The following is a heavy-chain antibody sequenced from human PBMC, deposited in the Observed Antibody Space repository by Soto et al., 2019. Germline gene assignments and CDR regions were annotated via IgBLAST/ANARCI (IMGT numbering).Heavy chain of an antibody. CDR2: INPNSGGT. Sequence: GASVKVSCKASGYTFTGYYMHWVRQAPGQGLEWMGWINPNSGGTNYAQKFQGRVTMTRDTSISTAYMELSRLRSDDTAVYYCARDVRLKSGTRVLDYWGQGTLVTVYS. CDR1: GYTFTGYY. CDR3: ARDVRLKSGTRVLDY. J-gene: IGHJ4*02. D-gene: IGHD1-7*01. V-gene: IGHV1-2*02.